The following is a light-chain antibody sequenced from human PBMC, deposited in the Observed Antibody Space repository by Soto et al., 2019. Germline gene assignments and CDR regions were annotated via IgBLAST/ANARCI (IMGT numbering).Light chain of an antibody. V-gene: IGKV3-20*01. CDR2: DVS. Sequence: EIVLTQSPGTLSLSPGERATLSCRASQSVGSSYLTWYQQKPGQAPRLLIYDVSSRATGITDRFSGSGSGTDFTRTISRLEPEDCAVYYCQQYVSSPFTFGPGTKVDIK. CDR3: QQYVSSPFT. J-gene: IGKJ3*01. CDR1: QSVGSSY.